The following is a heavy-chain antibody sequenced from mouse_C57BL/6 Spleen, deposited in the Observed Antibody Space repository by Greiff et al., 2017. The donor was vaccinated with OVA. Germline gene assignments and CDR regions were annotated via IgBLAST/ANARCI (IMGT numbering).Heavy chain of an antibody. V-gene: IGHV5-9-1*02. J-gene: IGHJ1*03. D-gene: IGHD1-1*01. CDR2: ISSGGDYI. CDR1: GFTFSSYA. CDR3: TRDRAVVAQDWYFDV. Sequence: EVMLVESGEGLVKPGGSLKLSCAASGFTFSSYAMSWVRQTPEKRLEWVAYISSGGDYIYYADTVKGRFTISRDNARNTLYLQMSSLKSEDTAMYYCTRDRAVVAQDWYFDVWGTGTTVTVSS.